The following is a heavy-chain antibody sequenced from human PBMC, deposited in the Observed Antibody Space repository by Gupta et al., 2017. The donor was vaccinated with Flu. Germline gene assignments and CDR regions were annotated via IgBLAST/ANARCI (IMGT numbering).Heavy chain of an antibody. CDR2: INTRGGSK. CDR1: GVTFISYA. CDR3: AKDSGTSTWYFDY. Sequence: EVQLVESGGYLVQQGGSLRLSCAASGVTFISYAMSWVRKAPGRGLECVSTINTRGGSKYFADSVKGRFTISRVNSKNTLYLQRSSLRAEDTAVEYGAKDSGTSTWYFDYWGQGPLGTVSS. V-gene: IGHV3-23*04. J-gene: IGHJ4*02. D-gene: IGHD6-13*01.